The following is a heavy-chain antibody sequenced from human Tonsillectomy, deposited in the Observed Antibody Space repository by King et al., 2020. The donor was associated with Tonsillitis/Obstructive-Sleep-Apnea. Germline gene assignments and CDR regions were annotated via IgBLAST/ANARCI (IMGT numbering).Heavy chain of an antibody. V-gene: IGHV3-30*04. D-gene: IGHD3-16*01. J-gene: IGHJ6*03. CDR3: ARGGEGRRNSGTEGDEDDDREG. CDR1: GFTFSRYA. CDR2: ISYDGSHK. Sequence: VPLVSSGGGVVQPGRSLRLYCAASGFTFSRYALHWVRPAPGQGLEWVAVISYDGSHKYYADSVKGRFTISRDNSKHTLYLQMHSLRAEDTAVYYCARGGEGRRNSGTEGDEDDDREGGGKGTTGT.